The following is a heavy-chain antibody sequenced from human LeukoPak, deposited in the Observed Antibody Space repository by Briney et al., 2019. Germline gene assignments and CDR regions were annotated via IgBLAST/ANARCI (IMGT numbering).Heavy chain of an antibody. CDR2: IDSSSSYI. Sequence: GGSLRLSCAASGFTFSSYAMNWVRQAPGKGLEWVSSIDSSSSYIYYADSVKGRFTISRANAKNSLFLQMNSLRAEDTAVYYCARGPHGGFVIIPTEFWGQGTLVAVSS. V-gene: IGHV3-21*01. J-gene: IGHJ4*02. D-gene: IGHD3-3*01. CDR3: ARGPHGGFVIIPTEF. CDR1: GFTFSSYA.